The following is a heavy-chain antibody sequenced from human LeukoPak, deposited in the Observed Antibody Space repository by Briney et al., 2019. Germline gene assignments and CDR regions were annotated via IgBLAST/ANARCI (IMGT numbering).Heavy chain of an antibody. V-gene: IGHV3-23*01. CDR1: GFTFRSYA. D-gene: IGHD3-10*01. Sequence: GASLRLSCAASGFTFRSYAMSWVRQAPGKGLEWVSAISGSGGSTYYVDSVKGRFTISRDNSKNTLYLQMNSLRAEDTAVYYCAKDRNYGHYDYWGQGTLVTVSS. CDR2: ISGSGGST. CDR3: AKDRNYGHYDY. J-gene: IGHJ4*02.